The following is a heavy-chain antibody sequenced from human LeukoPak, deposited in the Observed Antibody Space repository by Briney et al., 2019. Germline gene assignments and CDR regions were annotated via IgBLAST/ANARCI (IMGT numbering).Heavy chain of an antibody. CDR1: GYSIRSGYY. V-gene: IGHV4-38-2*01. J-gene: IGHJ5*02. D-gene: IGHD2-2*02. Sequence: QVQLQESGPGLVKPSQTLSLTCAVSGYSIRSGYYWGWFRQPPGKGLAWIGSIYHSGSTYYTPSLKSRVTISVDTSKNQFSLKLSSVTAADTAVYYCARLIVVVPAAIVDPWGQGTLVTVSS. CDR2: IYHSGST. CDR3: ARLIVVVPAAIVDP.